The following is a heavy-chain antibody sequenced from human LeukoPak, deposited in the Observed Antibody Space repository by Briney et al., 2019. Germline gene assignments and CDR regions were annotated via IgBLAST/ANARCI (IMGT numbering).Heavy chain of an antibody. CDR3: ARDYSIIVVVPSAIDAFDI. J-gene: IGHJ3*02. V-gene: IGHV1-2*02. Sequence: SVKVSCKASGYTFTSYYMHWVRQAPGQGLEWMGWINPNSGGTNYAQKFQGRVTMTRDTSISTAYMELSRLRSDDTAVYFCARDYSIIVVVPSAIDAFDIWGQGTMVTVSS. D-gene: IGHD2-2*01. CDR2: INPNSGGT. CDR1: GYTFTSYY.